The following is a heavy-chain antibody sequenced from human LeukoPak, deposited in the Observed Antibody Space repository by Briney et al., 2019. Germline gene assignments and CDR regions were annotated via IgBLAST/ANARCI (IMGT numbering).Heavy chain of an antibody. CDR1: GFTFSSYS. D-gene: IGHD6-13*01. CDR3: ARSSSWYVYGY. CDR2: ISSSSSYI. V-gene: IGHV3-21*01. Sequence: GGSLRLSCAASGFTFSSYSMNWVRRAPGKGLEWVSSISSSSSYIYYADSVKGRFTISRDNAKNSLYLQMNSLRAEDTAVYYCARSSSWYVYGYWGQGTLVTVSS. J-gene: IGHJ4*02.